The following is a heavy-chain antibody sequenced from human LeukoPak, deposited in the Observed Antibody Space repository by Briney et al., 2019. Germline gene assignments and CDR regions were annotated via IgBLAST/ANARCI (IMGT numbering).Heavy chain of an antibody. Sequence: GASVKVSCKASGYTFTSYGISWVRQAPGQGLEWMGWISAYNGNTNYAQKLQGRVTMTRNTSISTAYMELSSLRSEDTAVYYCARGLRIRPVRTYYFDYWGQGTLVTVSS. V-gene: IGHV1-18*01. CDR2: ISAYNGNT. CDR3: ARGLRIRPVRTYYFDY. CDR1: GYTFTSYG. J-gene: IGHJ4*02. D-gene: IGHD3-10*02.